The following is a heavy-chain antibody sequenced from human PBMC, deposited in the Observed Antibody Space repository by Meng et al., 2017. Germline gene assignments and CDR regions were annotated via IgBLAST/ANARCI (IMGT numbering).Heavy chain of an antibody. CDR3: ARGALSAFDI. CDR2: IWYDGSNK. CDR1: GFTFSSYG. J-gene: IGHJ3*02. Sequence: GESLKISCAASGFTFSSYGMHWVRQAPGKGLEWVAVIWYDGSNKYYADSVKGRFTISRDNSKNTLYLQMNSLRAEDTAVYYCARGALSAFDIWGQGTMVTGSS. V-gene: IGHV3-33*01. D-gene: IGHD2/OR15-2a*01.